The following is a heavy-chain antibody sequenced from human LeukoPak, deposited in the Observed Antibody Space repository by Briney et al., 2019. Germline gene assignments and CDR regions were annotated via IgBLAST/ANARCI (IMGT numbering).Heavy chain of an antibody. Sequence: ASVKVSCKASGYTFTSYYMHWVRQAPGQGLEWMGIISPSGGSTSYAQKFQGRVTMTRDMSTSTVYMELSSLRSEDTAVYYCAREPLMVRGVHDYWGQGTLVTVSS. CDR1: GYTFTSYY. CDR2: ISPSGGST. J-gene: IGHJ4*02. CDR3: AREPLMVRGVHDY. D-gene: IGHD3-10*01. V-gene: IGHV1-46*01.